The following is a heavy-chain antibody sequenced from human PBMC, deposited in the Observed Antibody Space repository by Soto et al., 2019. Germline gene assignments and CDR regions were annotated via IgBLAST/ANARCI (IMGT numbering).Heavy chain of an antibody. Sequence: EVQLLESGGGLVQPGGSLRLSCAASGFTYESYATSWVRQAPGKGLEWVSGINSRGTVAHYADSVKGQFAISRDNSKNTLSLEVNRVRADETGLYYCAISSGGFGGLFVAPSDYWGQGPLVTVSS. D-gene: IGHD3-16*01. V-gene: IGHV3-23*01. CDR2: INSRGTVA. CDR1: GFTYESYA. J-gene: IGHJ4*02. CDR3: AISSGGFGGLFVAPSDY.